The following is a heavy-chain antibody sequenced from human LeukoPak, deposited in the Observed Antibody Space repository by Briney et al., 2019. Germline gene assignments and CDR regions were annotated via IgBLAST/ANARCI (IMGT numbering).Heavy chain of an antibody. CDR1: GFTFSNAW. Sequence: GGSLRLSCAASGFTFSNAWMSWVRQAPGKGLEWVGRIKSKTDGGTTDYAAPVKGRFTISRDDSKNTLYLQMNSLKTEDTAVYYCTNDYCSGGSCYSDAFDIWGQGTMVTVSS. CDR2: IKSKTDGGTT. V-gene: IGHV3-15*01. J-gene: IGHJ3*02. CDR3: TNDYCSGGSCYSDAFDI. D-gene: IGHD2-15*01.